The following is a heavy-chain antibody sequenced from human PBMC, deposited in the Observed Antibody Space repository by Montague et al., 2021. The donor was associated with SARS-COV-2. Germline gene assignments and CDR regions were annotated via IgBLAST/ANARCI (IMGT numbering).Heavy chain of an antibody. J-gene: IGHJ5*02. CDR2: IYRDDA. CDR3: ARHIVCSSRGWFDP. D-gene: IGHD6-13*01. V-gene: IGHV2-70*01. CDR1: GFSLSTRGLG. Sequence: PALVKPTQTLTLTCTFSGFSLSTRGLGVSWIRQPPGKALEWLALIYRDDAYHYTPFKTRLTITKDTSKNQVVLTLTNMDPVDTATYYCARHIVCSSRGWFDPWGQGTPVTVSS.